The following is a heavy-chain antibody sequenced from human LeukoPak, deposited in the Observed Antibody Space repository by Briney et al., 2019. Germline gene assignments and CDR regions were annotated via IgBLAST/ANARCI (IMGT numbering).Heavy chain of an antibody. D-gene: IGHD5-18*01. CDR1: GFTFDDYA. V-gene: IGHV3-9*01. Sequence: PGRSLRLSCAASGFTFDDYAMHWVRQAPGKGLEWVSGISWNSGSIGYADSVKGRFTISRDNAKNSLYLQMNSLRAEDTALYYCAKDISVDTANYYYGMDVWGQGTTVTVSS. CDR2: ISWNSGSI. J-gene: IGHJ6*02. CDR3: AKDISVDTANYYYGMDV.